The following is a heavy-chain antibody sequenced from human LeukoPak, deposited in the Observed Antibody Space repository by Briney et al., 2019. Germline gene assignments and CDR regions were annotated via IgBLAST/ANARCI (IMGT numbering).Heavy chain of an antibody. J-gene: IGHJ4*02. CDR2: ISWNRGSI. Sequence: GGSLRLSCAVSGFTFNDYDMRWVRQAPGKGLEWVSGISWNRGSIDYADCVKGRFTISRENEKNSVYLQMNSLRAEETALYYCAKSGYSSGCDLSYFDYWGQGTLVTVSS. CDR3: AKSGYSSGCDLSYFDY. V-gene: IGHV3-9*01. D-gene: IGHD6-19*01. CDR1: GFTFNDYD.